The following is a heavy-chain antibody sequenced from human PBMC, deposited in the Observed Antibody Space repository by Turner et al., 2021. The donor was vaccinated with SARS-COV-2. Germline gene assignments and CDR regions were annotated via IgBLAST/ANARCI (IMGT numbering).Heavy chain of an antibody. V-gene: IGHV3-7*04. CDR2: IRQDGSEK. CDR1: GFTFSDYW. D-gene: IGHD6-19*01. J-gene: IGHJ4*02. CDR3: ARGTVAAH. Sequence: EVQLVESGGGLVQPGGSLRLSCAASGFTFSDYWMTWVRQAPGKGLEWVANIRQDGSEKNYVDSVKGRFTISRDNAKNSVFLQMNGLRDEDTALYYCARGTVAAHWGQGTQVTVSS.